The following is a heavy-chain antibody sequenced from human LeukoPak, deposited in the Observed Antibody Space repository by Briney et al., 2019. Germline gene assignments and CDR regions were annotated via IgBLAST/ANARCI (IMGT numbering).Heavy chain of an antibody. Sequence: SETLSLTCAVYGGSFSGYYWSWIRQPPGKGLEWTGEINHSGSTNYNPSLKSRVTISVDTSKNQFSLKLSSVTAADTAVYYCARGLGPYSYGPYYFDYWGQGTLVTVSS. CDR1: GGSFSGYY. CDR3: ARGLGPYSYGPYYFDY. CDR2: INHSGST. D-gene: IGHD5-18*01. V-gene: IGHV4-34*01. J-gene: IGHJ4*02.